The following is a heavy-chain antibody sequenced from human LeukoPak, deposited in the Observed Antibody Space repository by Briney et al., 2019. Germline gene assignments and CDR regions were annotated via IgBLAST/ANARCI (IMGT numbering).Heavy chain of an antibody. D-gene: IGHD6-13*01. V-gene: IGHV1-18*01. J-gene: IGHJ6*02. CDR1: GYTFTSYG. CDR2: ISAYNGNT. CDR3: ARDQGYSSTFHYYYYGMDV. Sequence: ASVNVSCKASGYTFTSYGISWVRQAPGQGLEWMGWISAYNGNTNYAQKLQGRVTMTTDTSTSTAYMELRSLRSDDTAVYYCARDQGYSSTFHYYYYGMDVWGQGTTVTVSS.